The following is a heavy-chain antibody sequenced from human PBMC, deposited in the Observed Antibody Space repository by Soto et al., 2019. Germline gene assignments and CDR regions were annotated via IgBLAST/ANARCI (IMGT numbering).Heavy chain of an antibody. CDR1: GGSISSHY. CDR2: IYYSGST. CDR3: ARATAAPPYYGMDV. D-gene: IGHD6-13*01. V-gene: IGHV4-59*11. Sequence: SETLSLTCTVSGGSISSHYWSWIRQPPGKGLEWIGYIYYSGSTNYNPSLKSRVTISVDTSKNQFSLKLSSVTAADTAVYYCARATAAPPYYGMDVWGQGTTVTVSS. J-gene: IGHJ6*02.